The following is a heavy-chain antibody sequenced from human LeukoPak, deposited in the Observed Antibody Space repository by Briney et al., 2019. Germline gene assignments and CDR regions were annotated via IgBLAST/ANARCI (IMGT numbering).Heavy chain of an antibody. J-gene: IGHJ3*02. CDR2: INPNSGGT. CDR1: GYTFTGYY. Sequence: ASVKVSCKASGYTFTGYYMHWVRQAPGQGLEWMGWINPNSGGTNYAQKFQGRVTMTRDTSISTAYMELSRLRSEDTAVYYCDFWSGSEAFDIWGQGTMVTVSS. CDR3: DFWSGSEAFDI. D-gene: IGHD3-3*01. V-gene: IGHV1-2*02.